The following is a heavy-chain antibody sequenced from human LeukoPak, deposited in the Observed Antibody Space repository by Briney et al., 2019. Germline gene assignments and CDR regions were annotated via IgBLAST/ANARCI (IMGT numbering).Heavy chain of an antibody. CDR2: IKPDGSLI. Sequence: RPGGSLRPSCAASGFTFSSYWMTWVRQGPGKGLEWVANIKPDGSLIYYVDSVKGRFTISRDNAKNSLYLQMNSLRAEDTAVYYCAKWELYSGFYYIDYWGQGTLATVSS. V-gene: IGHV3-7*01. D-gene: IGHD1-26*01. CDR1: GFTFSSYW. J-gene: IGHJ4*02. CDR3: AKWELYSGFYYIDY.